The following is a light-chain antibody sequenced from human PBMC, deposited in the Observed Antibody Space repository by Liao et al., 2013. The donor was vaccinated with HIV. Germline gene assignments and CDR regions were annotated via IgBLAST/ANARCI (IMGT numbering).Light chain of an antibody. J-gene: IGLJ1*01. CDR1: KLGDKY. CDR2: YDS. CDR3: QAWDSSIVV. Sequence: SYELTQPPSVSVSPGQTASITCSGNKLGDKYACWYQQKPGQSPVLVIYYDSDRPSGIPERFSGSNSGNTATLTISRVEAGDEADYYCQAWDSSIVVFGTGTKVTVL. V-gene: IGLV3-1*01.